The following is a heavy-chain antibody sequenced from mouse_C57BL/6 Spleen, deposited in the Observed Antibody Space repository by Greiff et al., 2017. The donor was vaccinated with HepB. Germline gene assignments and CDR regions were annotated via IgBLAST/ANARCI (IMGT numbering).Heavy chain of an antibody. CDR3: TNLRRWYFDV. V-gene: IGHV1-15*01. Sequence: QVQLQQSRAELVRPGASVTLSCKASGYTFTDYEMHWVKQTPVHGLEWIGAIDPETGGTAYNQKFKGKAILTADKSSSTAYMELRSLTSEDSAVYYCTNLRRWYFDVWGTGTTVTVSS. CDR1: GYTFTDYE. D-gene: IGHD2-12*01. CDR2: IDPETGGT. J-gene: IGHJ1*03.